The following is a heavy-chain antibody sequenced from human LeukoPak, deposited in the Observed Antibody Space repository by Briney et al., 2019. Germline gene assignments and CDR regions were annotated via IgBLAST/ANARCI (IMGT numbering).Heavy chain of an antibody. D-gene: IGHD6-13*01. Sequence: SETLSLTCAVYGGSFSGYYWSWIRQPPGKGLEWIGEINHSGSTNYNPSLKSRVTISVDTSKNQFSLKLSSVTAADTAVYYCARQYSSGWYRYYFDYWGQGTLVTVSS. CDR3: ARQYSSGWYRYYFDY. CDR2: INHSGST. CDR1: GGSFSGYY. V-gene: IGHV4-34*01. J-gene: IGHJ4*02.